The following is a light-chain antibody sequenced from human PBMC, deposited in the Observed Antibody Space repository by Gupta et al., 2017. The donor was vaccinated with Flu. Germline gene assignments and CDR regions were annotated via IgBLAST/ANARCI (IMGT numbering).Light chain of an antibody. V-gene: IGLV1-44*01. CDR1: SSNIGSNT. CDR3: AAWDDSLNVWV. J-gene: IGLJ3*02. Sequence: TQPPSASGTPGQRVNISCSGSSSNIGSNTVNWYQQLPGTAPKLLIYSNNQRPSGVPDRFSGSKSGTSASLAISGLQSEDEADYYCAAWDDSLNVWVFGGGTKLTVL. CDR2: SNN.